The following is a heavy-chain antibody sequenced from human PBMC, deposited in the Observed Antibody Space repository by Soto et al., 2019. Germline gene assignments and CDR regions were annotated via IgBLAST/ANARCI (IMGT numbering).Heavy chain of an antibody. CDR1: SGSISSSNW. V-gene: IGHV4-4*02. J-gene: IGHJ3*02. CDR2: IYHSGST. D-gene: IGHD6-13*01. CDR3: ARAISSSWSGAFAI. Sequence: SETLSLTSAVSSGSISSSNWWSWVRQPPGKGLEWNGEIYHSGSTNYNPSLKSRVTISVDKSKNQFSLKLSSVTAADTAVYYCARAISSSWSGAFAIWGQGTMVTVSS.